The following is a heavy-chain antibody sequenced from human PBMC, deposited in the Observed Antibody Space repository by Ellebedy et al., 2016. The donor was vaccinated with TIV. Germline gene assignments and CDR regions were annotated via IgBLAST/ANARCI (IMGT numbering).Heavy chain of an antibody. CDR3: ARWFGESLYIRWFDP. J-gene: IGHJ5*02. V-gene: IGHV4-39*01. Sequence: SETLSLTCTVSGGSISRSSYYWGWIRQPPGTGLEWIGSIYYTGSTDYNPSLKSRVAMSADTSKNQFSLRLSSVTAADTAVYYCARWFGESLYIRWFDPWGQGTLVTVSS. D-gene: IGHD3-10*01. CDR2: IYYTGST. CDR1: GGSISRSSYY.